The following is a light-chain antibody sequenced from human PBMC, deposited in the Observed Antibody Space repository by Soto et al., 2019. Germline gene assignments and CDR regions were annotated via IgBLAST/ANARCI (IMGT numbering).Light chain of an antibody. Sequence: QCVRSQPASVCRYPAEAITISCTRTSSNVGSYKLVSWYQQHPGKAPKLMIFEVNKRPSGVSNRFSGSKSGNTASLTISGLKVEDEADYYCCSSGGSPTYVLGTGSKVTVL. J-gene: IGLJ1*01. CDR2: EVN. CDR3: CSSGGSPTYV. V-gene: IGLV2-23*02. CDR1: SSNVGSYKL.